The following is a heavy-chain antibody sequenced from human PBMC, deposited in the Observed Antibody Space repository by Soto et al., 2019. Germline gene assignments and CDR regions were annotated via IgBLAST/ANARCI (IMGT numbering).Heavy chain of an antibody. J-gene: IGHJ4*02. CDR1: GFTFSSYA. CDR2: ISYDGSNK. Sequence: QVQLVESGGGVVQPGRSLRLSCAASGFTFSSYAMHWVRQAPGKGLEWVAVISYDGSNKYYADSVKGRFTISRDNSKNTLYLQMNSLRAEHTAVSYCARDRRATVTTAFDYWGQGTLVTVSS. V-gene: IGHV3-30-3*01. D-gene: IGHD4-17*01. CDR3: ARDRRATVTTAFDY.